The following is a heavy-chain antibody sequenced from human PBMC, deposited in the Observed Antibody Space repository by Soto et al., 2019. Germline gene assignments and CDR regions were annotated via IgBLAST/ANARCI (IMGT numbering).Heavy chain of an antibody. Sequence: QVQLVESGGGVVQPGRSLRLSCAASGFTFSSYAMHWVRQAPGKGLEWVAVISYDGNKKYYADSVKGRFTISRDNSKNTLYRQMNSLRAEDTAVYYCARDRADYYYGSGPFDPWGQGTLVTVSS. V-gene: IGHV3-30-3*01. J-gene: IGHJ5*02. D-gene: IGHD3-10*01. CDR2: ISYDGNKK. CDR3: ARDRADYYYGSGPFDP. CDR1: GFTFSSYA.